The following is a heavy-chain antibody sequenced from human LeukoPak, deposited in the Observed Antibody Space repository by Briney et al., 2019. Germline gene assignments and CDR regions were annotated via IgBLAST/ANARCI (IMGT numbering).Heavy chain of an antibody. CDR2: IKTKIDGGTT. CDR1: GFTFNNYW. Sequence: PGGSLRLSCAASGFTFNNYWMTWVRQAPGKGLEWVGRIKTKIDGGTTDYAAPVKGRFTISRDDSKSTLYLQMNSLKTEDTAVYYCTTQPWQVDYWGQGTLVTVSS. V-gene: IGHV3-15*01. CDR3: TTQPWQVDY. J-gene: IGHJ4*02. D-gene: IGHD6-19*01.